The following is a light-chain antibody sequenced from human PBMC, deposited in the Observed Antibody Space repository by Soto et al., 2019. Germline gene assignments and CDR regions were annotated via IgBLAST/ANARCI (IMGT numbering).Light chain of an antibody. CDR2: EVS. CDR3: SSYTSSSTLAV. J-gene: IGLJ1*01. Sequence: QSVLTQPASVSGSPGQSITISCTGTSSDVGGYNYVSWYQQHPGKAPKLMIYEVSNRPSGVSNRSSGSKSGNTASLTISGLQAEDEADYYCSSYTSSSTLAVFGTGTKVTV. V-gene: IGLV2-14*01. CDR1: SSDVGGYNY.